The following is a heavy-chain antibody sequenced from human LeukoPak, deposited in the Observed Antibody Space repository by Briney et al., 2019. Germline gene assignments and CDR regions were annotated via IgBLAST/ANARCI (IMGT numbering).Heavy chain of an antibody. J-gene: IGHJ4*02. CDR2: ITSSGSTI. V-gene: IGHV3-11*01. CDR3: ARGGVTMVRGVMIRY. CDR1: GFTFSDYY. D-gene: IGHD3-10*01. Sequence: GGSLRLSCAASGFTFSDYYMSWIRQAPGKGLEWVSCITSSGSTIYYADSVKGRFTISRDNAKNSLYLQMNSLRAEDTAVYYCARGGVTMVRGVMIRYWGQGTLVTVSS.